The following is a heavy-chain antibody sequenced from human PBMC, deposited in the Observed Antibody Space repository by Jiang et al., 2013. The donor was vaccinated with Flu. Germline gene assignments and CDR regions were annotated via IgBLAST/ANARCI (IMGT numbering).Heavy chain of an antibody. V-gene: IGHV1-2*02. D-gene: IGHD2-2*02. CDR2: INPDSGDT. CDR1: GYIFINYY. CDR3: ARLYLPFGMDV. J-gene: IGHJ6*02. Sequence: SGAEVRKPGASVKVSCKPSGYIFINYYMHWVRQAPGQGLEWMGWINPDSGDTDYAQKFQGRVTLTRDTSISTAYMELSGLTSDDTAVYYCARLYLPFGMDVWAKGPRSPSP.